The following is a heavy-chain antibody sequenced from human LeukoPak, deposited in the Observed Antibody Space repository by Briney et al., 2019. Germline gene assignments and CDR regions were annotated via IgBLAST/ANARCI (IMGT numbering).Heavy chain of an antibody. V-gene: IGHV3-48*04. D-gene: IGHD2-21*01. CDR3: ARGDSPYYSDY. CDR1: GFTFSSYS. CDR2: ISSSGSTI. J-gene: IGHJ4*02. Sequence: GGSLRLSCAASGFTFSSYSMNWVRQAPGKGLEWVSYISSSGSTIYYADSVKGRFTISRDNAKNSLYLQMNSLRAEDTAVYNCARGDSPYYSDYWGQGTLVTVSS.